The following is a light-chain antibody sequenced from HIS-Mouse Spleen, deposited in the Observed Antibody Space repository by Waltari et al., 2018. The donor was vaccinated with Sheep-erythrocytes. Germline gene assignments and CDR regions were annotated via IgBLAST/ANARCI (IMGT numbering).Light chain of an antibody. Sequence: QPVLTQPPSASASLGASVTLTCTLSSGYSNYKVDWYQQRPGKGPRFVMRVGTGGIVGSKGDGIPDRFSVLGSGLHRYLTIKNIQEEDESDYHCGADHGSGSNFVVFGGGTKLTVL. CDR3: GADHGSGSNFVV. J-gene: IGLJ2*01. CDR2: VGTGGIVG. V-gene: IGLV9-49*01. CDR1: SGYSNYK.